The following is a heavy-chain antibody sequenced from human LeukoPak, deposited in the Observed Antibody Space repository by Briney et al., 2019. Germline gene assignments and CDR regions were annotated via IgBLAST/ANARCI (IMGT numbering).Heavy chain of an antibody. J-gene: IGHJ3*02. CDR2: IHYSGST. CDR1: GGSISSYY. V-gene: IGHV4-59*01. CDR3: ARVSSNNWYNERGAFDI. D-gene: IGHD6-13*01. Sequence: PSETLSLTCTVSGGSISSYYWSWIRQPPGKGLEWIGYIHYSGSTNYNPSLKSRVTISVDTSKNQFSLKLSSVTAADTAVYYCARVSSNNWYNERGAFDIWGQGTMVTVSS.